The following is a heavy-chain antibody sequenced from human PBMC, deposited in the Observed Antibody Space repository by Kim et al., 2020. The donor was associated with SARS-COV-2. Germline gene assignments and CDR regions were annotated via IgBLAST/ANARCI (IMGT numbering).Heavy chain of an antibody. V-gene: IGHV3-30*18. CDR2: ISYDGSNK. J-gene: IGHJ4*02. CDR3: AKDCIGYTSTYDLDY. CDR1: GFTFNNYG. D-gene: IGHD6-13*01. Sequence: GGSLRLSCAASGFTFNNYGMHWVRQAPGKGLEWVAFISYDGSNKYYVDSVKGRFTISRDNSKNTLFLQMNSLRVEDTAVYYCAKDCIGYTSTYDLDYWGQGTLVTVSS.